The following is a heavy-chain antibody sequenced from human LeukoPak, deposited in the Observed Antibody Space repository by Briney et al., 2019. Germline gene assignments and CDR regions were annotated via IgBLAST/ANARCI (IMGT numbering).Heavy chain of an antibody. CDR1: GFTFSSYA. D-gene: IGHD3-10*01. J-gene: IGHJ6*02. Sequence: PGGSLRLSCAASGFTFSSYAMSWVRQAPGKGLEWVSAISGSGGSTYYADSVKGRFTISRDNSKNSLYLQMNSLRAEDTAVYYCARDSAGSYYKNYYYYYGMDVWGQGTTVTVSS. V-gene: IGHV3-23*01. CDR3: ARDSAGSYYKNYYYYYGMDV. CDR2: ISGSGGST.